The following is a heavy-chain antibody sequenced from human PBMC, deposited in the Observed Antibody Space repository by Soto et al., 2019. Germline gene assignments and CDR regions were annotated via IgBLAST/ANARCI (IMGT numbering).Heavy chain of an antibody. D-gene: IGHD3-3*01. CDR2: INSGGSST. Sequence: GGSLRLSCAASGFTFSSYWMHWVRQAPGKGLVWVSRINSGGSSTSYADSVKGRFTISRDNAKNTLYLQMNSLRAEDTAVYYCARGRYYDFWSGYYDYYYYGMDVWGQGTTVTVAS. J-gene: IGHJ6*02. CDR3: ARGRYYDFWSGYYDYYYYGMDV. V-gene: IGHV3-74*01. CDR1: GFTFSSYW.